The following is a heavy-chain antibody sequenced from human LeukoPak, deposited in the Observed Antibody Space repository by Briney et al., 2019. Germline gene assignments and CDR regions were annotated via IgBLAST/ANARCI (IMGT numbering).Heavy chain of an antibody. J-gene: IGHJ5*02. CDR3: AREERQQLVGLGFDP. Sequence: ASVKVSCKASGYTFTSYGISWVRQAPGQGLEWMGWISAYNGNTNYAQKLQGRVTMTTDTSTSTAYMELSSLRSEDTAVYYCAREERQQLVGLGFDPWGQGTLVTVSS. CDR2: ISAYNGNT. V-gene: IGHV1-18*01. CDR1: GYTFTSYG. D-gene: IGHD6-13*01.